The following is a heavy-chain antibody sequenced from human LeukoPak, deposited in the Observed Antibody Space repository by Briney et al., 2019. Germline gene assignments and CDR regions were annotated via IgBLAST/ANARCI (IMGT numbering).Heavy chain of an antibody. CDR3: AKGYCSTTSCYKGFDY. Sequence: GGSLRLSCAASGFTFNSYAMSWVRQAPGKGLEWVSAISGSGGSTYYADSVKGRFTISRDNSKNTLYLQMNSLRAEDTAIYYCAKGYCSTTSCYKGFDYWGQGTLVTVSS. CDR2: ISGSGGST. V-gene: IGHV3-23*01. D-gene: IGHD2-2*02. J-gene: IGHJ4*02. CDR1: GFTFNSYA.